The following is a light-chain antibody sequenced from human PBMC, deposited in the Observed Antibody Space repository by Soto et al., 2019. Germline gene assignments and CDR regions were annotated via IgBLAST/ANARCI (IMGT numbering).Light chain of an antibody. J-gene: IGLJ1*01. V-gene: IGLV3-21*02. Sequence: SYKLAQPPSFSSVPGRTASITCGGNNIGSKSVHWYQQKPGQAPVLVVYDDSGRPSGIPERFSGSNSGNTATLTISRVEAGDEADYYCQVWDSSSDLYVFGTGTKVTVL. CDR2: DDS. CDR3: QVWDSSSDLYV. CDR1: NIGSKS.